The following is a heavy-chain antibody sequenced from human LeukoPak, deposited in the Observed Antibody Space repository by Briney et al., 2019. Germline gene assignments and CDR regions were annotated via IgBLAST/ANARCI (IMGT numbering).Heavy chain of an antibody. CDR1: GGSISSSSYY. Sequence: SETLSLTCTVSGGSISSSSYYWGWIRQPPGKGLEWIGSIYYSGSTYYNPSLKSRVTISVDTSKNQFSLKLSSVTAADTAVYYCARDPPNAFDIWGQGTMVTVSS. V-gene: IGHV4-39*07. CDR2: IYYSGST. CDR3: ARDPPNAFDI. J-gene: IGHJ3*02.